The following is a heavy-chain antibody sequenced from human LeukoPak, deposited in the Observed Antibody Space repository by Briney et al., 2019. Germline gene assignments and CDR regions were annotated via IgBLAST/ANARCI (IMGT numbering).Heavy chain of an antibody. Sequence: PGGSLRLSCAASGLTFSSYSMNWVRQAPGKGLEWVSSISSSSSYIYYADSVKGRFTISRDNAKNSLYLQMNSLRAEDTAVYYCAREGGYSYGYGGVFDYWGQGTLVTVSS. D-gene: IGHD5-18*01. V-gene: IGHV3-21*01. CDR3: AREGGYSYGYGGVFDY. CDR2: ISSSSSYI. J-gene: IGHJ4*02. CDR1: GLTFSSYS.